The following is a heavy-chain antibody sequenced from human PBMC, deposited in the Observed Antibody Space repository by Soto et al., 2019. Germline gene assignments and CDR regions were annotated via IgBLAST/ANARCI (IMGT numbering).Heavy chain of an antibody. CDR3: ARIQSPGPIDY. J-gene: IGHJ4*02. Sequence: SVKVSCKASGGTFSSYAISWVRQAPGQGLEWMGGIIPILGTANYSTSLKTRLTISKDTSKNQVVLTMTNMDPVDTATYYCARIQSPGPIDYWGQGTLVTVSS. D-gene: IGHD5-18*01. CDR2: IIPILGTA. V-gene: IGHV1-69*10. CDR1: GGTFSSYA.